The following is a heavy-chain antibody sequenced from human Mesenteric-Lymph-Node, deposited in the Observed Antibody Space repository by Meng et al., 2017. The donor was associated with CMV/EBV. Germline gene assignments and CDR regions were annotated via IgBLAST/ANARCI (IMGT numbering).Heavy chain of an antibody. CDR2: ISYDGSNK. Sequence: GESLKISCAASGFTFSSYWMSWVRQAPGKGLEWVAVISYDGSNKYYADSVKGRFTISRDNSKNTLYLQMNSLRAEDTAVYYCARDLGYGDSYYYGMDVWGQGTTVTVSS. V-gene: IGHV3-30-3*01. D-gene: IGHD4-17*01. J-gene: IGHJ6*02. CDR3: ARDLGYGDSYYYGMDV. CDR1: GFTFSSYW.